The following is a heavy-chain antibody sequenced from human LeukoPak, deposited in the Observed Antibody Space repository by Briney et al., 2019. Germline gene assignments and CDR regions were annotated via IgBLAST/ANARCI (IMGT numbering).Heavy chain of an antibody. V-gene: IGHV2-5*02. CDR3: AHKFRELGYFDL. Sequence: SGPTLVEPTQTLTLTCTLSGFSLRTGGVGVGWIRQPPGKALEWLGLIYWDDDKRYSPSLKNRITITKDTSKNQVVLTMTNMDPVDTATYYCAHKFRELGYFDLWGRGTLVTVSS. J-gene: IGHJ2*01. D-gene: IGHD6-13*01. CDR1: GFSLRTGGVG. CDR2: IYWDDDK.